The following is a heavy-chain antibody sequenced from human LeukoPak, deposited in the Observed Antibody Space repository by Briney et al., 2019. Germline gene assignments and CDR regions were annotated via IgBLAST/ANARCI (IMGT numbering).Heavy chain of an antibody. Sequence: PGRSLRLSCTGSEFTIGDHAMSWVRQAPGKGLEWVGFIRSKAYRGTTEYAASVKGRFTISRDDSASIAYLQMNSLKTEDTAVYYCARGPIQLWIHNAMDVWGQATTVTVSS. CDR2: IRSKAYRGTT. CDR3: ARGPIQLWIHNAMDV. V-gene: IGHV3-49*04. D-gene: IGHD1-1*01. CDR1: EFTIGDHA. J-gene: IGHJ6*02.